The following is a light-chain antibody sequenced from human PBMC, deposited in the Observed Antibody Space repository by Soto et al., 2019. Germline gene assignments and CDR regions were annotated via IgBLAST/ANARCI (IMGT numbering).Light chain of an antibody. CDR2: DAS. Sequence: EIVLTQSPATLYLSPGERATLSCRASQSVSSYLAWYKQKPGQAPRLLIYDASNRATGIPARFSGSGSGTDFTLTISSLEPEDFAVYYWQQRSNWPPTITFGQGTRLEIK. J-gene: IGKJ5*01. CDR3: QQRSNWPPTIT. V-gene: IGKV3-11*01. CDR1: QSVSSY.